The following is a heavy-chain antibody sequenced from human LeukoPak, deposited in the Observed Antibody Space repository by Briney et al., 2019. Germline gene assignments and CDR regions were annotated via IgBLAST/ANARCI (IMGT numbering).Heavy chain of an antibody. J-gene: IGHJ4*02. D-gene: IGHD4-17*01. V-gene: IGHV4-31*02. CDR2: IYYSGTT. CDR1: GFTFSNYA. Sequence: LRLSCAASGFTFSNYAMSWIRQPPGKGLEWIGYIYYSGTTYYNPSLKSRVTISVDTSKNQFSLKLSSATAADTAVYYCASYGDKTVDYWGQGTLVTVSS. CDR3: ASYGDKTVDY.